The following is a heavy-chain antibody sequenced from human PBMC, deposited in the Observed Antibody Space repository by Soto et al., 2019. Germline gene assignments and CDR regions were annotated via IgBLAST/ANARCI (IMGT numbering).Heavy chain of an antibody. CDR1: GFPFSENH. D-gene: IGHD3-10*01. V-gene: IGHV3-72*01. J-gene: IGHJ4*02. CDR3: ATGISMLRGVAG. Sequence: EVQLVESGGGLVQPGGSLRLSCAVSGFPFSENHMDWVRQAPGKGLEWVGRSRNRPNSYSTAYAASAEGRFTIARDDSKNSLYLQKNSLKSEDTAVYYYATGISMLRGVAGWGQGTLVTASS. CDR2: SRNRPNSYST.